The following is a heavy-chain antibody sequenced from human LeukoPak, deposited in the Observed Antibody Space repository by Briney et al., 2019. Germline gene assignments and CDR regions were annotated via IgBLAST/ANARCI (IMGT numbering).Heavy chain of an antibody. Sequence: GRCLRLSCAASGFTFSIYGMHWVRQAPGKGLEWVAVVSYDGSNKHYADSVKGRFTISRDNSKNTLYLQMNSLRAEDTAVYYCAKDRVVGATTFSDYWGQGTLVTVSS. V-gene: IGHV3-30*18. D-gene: IGHD1-26*01. CDR3: AKDRVVGATTFSDY. CDR1: GFTFSIYG. J-gene: IGHJ4*02. CDR2: VSYDGSNK.